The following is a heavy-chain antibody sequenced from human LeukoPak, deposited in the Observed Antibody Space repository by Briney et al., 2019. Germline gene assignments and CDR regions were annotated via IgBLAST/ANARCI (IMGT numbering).Heavy chain of an antibody. CDR2: ISYDGSNK. CDR1: GFTFSSYA. V-gene: IGHV3-30*04. CDR3: AREEYYYGSGSYSSNWFDP. J-gene: IGHJ5*02. Sequence: GGSLRLSCAASGFTFSSYAMHWVRQAPGKGLEWVAVISYDGSNKYYADSVKGRFTISRDNSKNTLYLQMNSLRAEDTAVYYCAREEYYYGSGSYSSNWFDPWGQGTLVTVSS. D-gene: IGHD3-10*01.